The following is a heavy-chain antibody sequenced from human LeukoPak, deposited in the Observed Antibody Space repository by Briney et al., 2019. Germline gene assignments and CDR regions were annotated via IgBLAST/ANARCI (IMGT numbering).Heavy chain of an antibody. Sequence: GASVTVPYMASGGTFSSYAIIWVRPAPGQGLEWMGGIIPIFGTANYAQKFQGRVTITADESTSTAYMELSSLRSEDTAVYYCARALGQWLRTNHFDPWGQGTLVTVSS. V-gene: IGHV1-69*13. CDR3: ARALGQWLRTNHFDP. CDR1: GGTFSSYA. D-gene: IGHD5-12*01. CDR2: IIPIFGTA. J-gene: IGHJ5*02.